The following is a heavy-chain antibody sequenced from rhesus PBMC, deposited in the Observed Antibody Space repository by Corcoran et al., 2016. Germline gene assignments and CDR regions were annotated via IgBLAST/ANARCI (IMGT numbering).Heavy chain of an antibody. CDR2: IYVSGGGT. V-gene: IGHV4-106*01. Sequence: QVQLQEAGPGLVKPSVTLSLPFAVSVGSITDDYYVRLIRHPPGMVLELIGYIYVSGGGTNYNPSHKYLVTISIDTSKNQFSLKLCSVTAADTAVYYCARDYEYSSGWFYFEFWGQGALVTVSS. D-gene: IGHD6-31*01. CDR3: ARDYEYSSGWFYFEF. J-gene: IGHJ1*01. CDR1: VGSITDDYY.